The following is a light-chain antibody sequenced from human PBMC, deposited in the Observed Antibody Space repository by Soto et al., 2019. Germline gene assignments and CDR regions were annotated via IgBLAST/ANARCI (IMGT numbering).Light chain of an antibody. CDR3: QKANSFPIT. J-gene: IGKJ5*01. Sequence: DIRITQSPPSLSASVGDRVTITCRASQDVGKWVAWYQQKSGKAPTLLIHGASNLQSGVPPRYSGSGYGTDFTLTISSLQPEDFATYYCQKANSFPITFGQGTRLEIK. CDR2: GAS. V-gene: IGKV1-12*01. CDR1: QDVGKW.